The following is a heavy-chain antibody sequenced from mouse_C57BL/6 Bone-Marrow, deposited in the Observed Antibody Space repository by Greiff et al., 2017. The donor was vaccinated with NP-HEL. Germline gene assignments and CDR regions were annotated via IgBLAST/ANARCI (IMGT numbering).Heavy chain of an antibody. J-gene: IGHJ2*01. D-gene: IGHD1-1*01. CDR1: GYTFTSYW. CDR2: IDPSDSYT. CDR3: ARDGDYYGSRKDYFDD. V-gene: IGHV1-69*01. Sequence: QVQLQESGAELVMPGASVKLSCKASGYTFTSYWMHWVKQRPGQGLEWIGEIDPSDSYTNYNQKFKGKSTLTVDKSSSTAYMQLSSLTSEDSAVYYSARDGDYYGSRKDYFDDWGQGTTLTVSS.